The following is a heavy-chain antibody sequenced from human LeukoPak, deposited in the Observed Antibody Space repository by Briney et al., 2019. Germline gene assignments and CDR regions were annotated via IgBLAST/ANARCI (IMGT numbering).Heavy chain of an antibody. J-gene: IGHJ4*02. Sequence: SETLSLTCTVSGGSISSGGYYWSWIRQHPGKGLEWIGYIYYSGSTYYNPSLKSRVTISVDTSKNQFSLKLSSVTAAGTAVYYCATYSSGWYRKKYYFDYWGQGTLVTVSS. CDR2: IYYSGST. V-gene: IGHV4-31*03. D-gene: IGHD6-19*01. CDR1: GGSISSGGYY. CDR3: ATYSSGWYRKKYYFDY.